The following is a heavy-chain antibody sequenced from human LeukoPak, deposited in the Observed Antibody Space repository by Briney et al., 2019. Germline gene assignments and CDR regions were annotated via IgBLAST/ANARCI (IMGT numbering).Heavy chain of an antibody. CDR2: INPSGGST. CDR3: ARGYSGYEFDY. CDR1: GYTFTSYY. V-gene: IGHV1-46*01. J-gene: IGHJ4*02. D-gene: IGHD5-12*01. Sequence: ASVKVSCKASGYTFTSYYMHWVRQAPRQGLEWMGIINPSGGSTSYAQKFQGRVTMTRDMSTSTVYMELSSLRSEDTAVYYCARGYSGYEFDYWGQGTLVAVSS.